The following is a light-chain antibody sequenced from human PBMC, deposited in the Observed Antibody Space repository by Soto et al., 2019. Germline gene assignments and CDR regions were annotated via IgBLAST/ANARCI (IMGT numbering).Light chain of an antibody. J-gene: IGKJ2*01. CDR1: QSVFNNN. Sequence: EIVLTQSPGTLSLSPRERATLSCRASQSVFNNNLAWYQQKPGQAPRLLMFGASSRATGIPDRFSGSGSGTDFTLTISRLEPEDFAIYHCQQYGGSPRTFGQGTKLEIK. CDR2: GAS. CDR3: QQYGGSPRT. V-gene: IGKV3-20*01.